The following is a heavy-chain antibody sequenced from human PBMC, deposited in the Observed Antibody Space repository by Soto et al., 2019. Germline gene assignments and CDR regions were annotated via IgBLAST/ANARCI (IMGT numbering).Heavy chain of an antibody. CDR2: INPNSGGT. V-gene: IGHV1-2*04. Sequence: GASVKVSCKASGYTFTGYYMHWVRQAPGQGLEWMGWINPNSGGTNYAQKFQGWVTMTRDTSISTAYVELSRLRSDDTAVYYCARGNVQLERRKRDAFDIWGQGTMVTVSS. CDR1: GYTFTGYY. D-gene: IGHD1-1*01. J-gene: IGHJ3*02. CDR3: ARGNVQLERRKRDAFDI.